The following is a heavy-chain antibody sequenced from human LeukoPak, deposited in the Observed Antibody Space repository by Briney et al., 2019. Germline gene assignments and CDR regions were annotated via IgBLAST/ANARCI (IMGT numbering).Heavy chain of an antibody. CDR2: IYPGDSET. J-gene: IGHJ4*02. D-gene: IGHD3-16*01. Sequence: HGESLKISCKGSGYTFIRFWIGWVRQMPGKGLGWMGIIYPGDSETRYSPSFQGQVTISVDKSISTAYLQWSSLKASDTAVYYCATGGICSSNFDYWGQGTLVTVSS. CDR3: ATGGICSSNFDY. CDR1: GYTFIRFW. V-gene: IGHV5-51*01.